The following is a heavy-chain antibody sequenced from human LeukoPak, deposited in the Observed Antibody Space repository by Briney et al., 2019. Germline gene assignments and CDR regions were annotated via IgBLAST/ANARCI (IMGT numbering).Heavy chain of an antibody. V-gene: IGHV3-23*01. CDR1: GFNFSSYG. J-gene: IGHJ4*02. CDR3: ANTGSYSLY. CDR2: ITSSGTT. Sequence: GTLRLSCAASGFNFSSYGMGWVRQAPGKGLEWVSSITSSGTTNYADSVKDRFIISRDNSKDTLFLQMNSLRVEDTAVYYCANTGSYSLYWGQGTLVTVSS. D-gene: IGHD1-1*01.